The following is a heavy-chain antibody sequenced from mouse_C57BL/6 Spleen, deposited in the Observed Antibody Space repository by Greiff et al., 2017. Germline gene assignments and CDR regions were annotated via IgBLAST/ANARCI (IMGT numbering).Heavy chain of an antibody. CDR3: ARDYGSPYGYFDV. J-gene: IGHJ1*03. CDR1: GFTFSDYG. D-gene: IGHD1-1*01. Sequence: EVKLVESGGGLVKPGGSLKLSCAASGFTFSDYGMHWVRQAPEKGLEWVAYISSGSSTIYYADTVKGRFTISRDNAKNTLFLQMTSLRSEDTAMYYCARDYGSPYGYFDVWGTGTTVTVSS. V-gene: IGHV5-17*01. CDR2: ISSGSSTI.